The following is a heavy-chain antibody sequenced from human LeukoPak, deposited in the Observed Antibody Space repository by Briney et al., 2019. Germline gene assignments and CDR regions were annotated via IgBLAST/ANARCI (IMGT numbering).Heavy chain of an antibody. V-gene: IGHV4-59*01. CDR2: IHDSGIT. CDR3: ARGGYMSNWFEH. J-gene: IGHJ5*02. D-gene: IGHD5-12*01. CDR1: GGSISDSY. Sequence: KASETLSLTCTVSGGSISDSYWSWIRQPPGKGLEWIGKIHDSGITNYNPSLKSRVTFSVDTSKKQFSLNLNSVTAADTAVYYCARGGYMSNWFEHWGQGTLVTVSS.